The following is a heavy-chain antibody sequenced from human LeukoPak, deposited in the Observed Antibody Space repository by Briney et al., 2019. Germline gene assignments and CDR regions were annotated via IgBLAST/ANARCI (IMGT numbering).Heavy chain of an antibody. J-gene: IGHJ4*02. Sequence: PGGSLRLSCAASGFTFSSYSMNWVRQAPGKGLEWVSSISSSSSYIYYADSVKGRFTLSRDNAKNSLYLQMNSLRAEDTAVYYCARGTVEMATISYWGQGTLVTVSS. D-gene: IGHD5-24*01. CDR2: ISSSSSYI. CDR3: ARGTVEMATISY. CDR1: GFTFSSYS. V-gene: IGHV3-21*01.